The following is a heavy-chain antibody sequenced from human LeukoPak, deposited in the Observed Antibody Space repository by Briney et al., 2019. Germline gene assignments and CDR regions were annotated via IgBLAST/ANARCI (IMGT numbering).Heavy chain of an antibody. V-gene: IGHV3-21*01. CDR1: GFTFSSYE. J-gene: IGHJ4*02. CDR2: ISSSSSYI. Sequence: GGSLRLSCAASGFTFSSYEMNWVRQAPGKGLEWVSSISSSSSYIYYADSVKGRFTISRDNAKNSLYLQMNSLRVEDTAVYYCTAADHGDDYWGQGTLVTVSS. CDR3: TAADHGDDY. D-gene: IGHD4-17*01.